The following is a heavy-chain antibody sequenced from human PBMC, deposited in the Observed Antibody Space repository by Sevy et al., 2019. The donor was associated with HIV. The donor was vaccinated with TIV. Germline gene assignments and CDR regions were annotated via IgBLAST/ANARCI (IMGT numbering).Heavy chain of an antibody. CDR3: ARAPQERYSSGWGNWFDP. CDR1: GFTFSDYY. CDR2: ISSSGSTI. J-gene: IGHJ5*02. Sequence: GSLRLSCAASGFTFSDYYMSWIRQAPGKGLEWVSYISSSGSTIYYADSVKGRFTISRDNAKNSLYLQMNSLRAEDTAVYYCARAPQERYSSGWGNWFDPWGQGTLVTVSS. V-gene: IGHV3-11*04. D-gene: IGHD6-19*01.